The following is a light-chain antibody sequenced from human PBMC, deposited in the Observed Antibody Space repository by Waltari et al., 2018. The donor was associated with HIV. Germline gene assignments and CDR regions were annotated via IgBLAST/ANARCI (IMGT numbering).Light chain of an antibody. CDR2: EVT. CDR1: SSDVGGLTL. Sequence: QFALTQPASVFGALGQSITIPCTGPSSDVGGLTLVPWYQQHPGKVPKLMIYEVTKRPSGVPDRFSGSKSGNTASLAISGLQAEDEADYFCCSDAGSHILVFGGGTKVTVL. J-gene: IGLJ3*02. CDR3: CSDAGSHILV. V-gene: IGLV2-23*02.